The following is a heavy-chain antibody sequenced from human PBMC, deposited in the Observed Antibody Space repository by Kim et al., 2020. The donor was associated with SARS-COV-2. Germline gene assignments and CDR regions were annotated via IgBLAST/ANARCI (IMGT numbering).Heavy chain of an antibody. CDR3: AIVLTYFGY. J-gene: IGHJ4*02. CDR2: GST. V-gene: IGHV3-23*01. Sequence: GSTYYADSVKGQVTISRDNANNTLYLEMNSQGAEDTAVYYCAIVLTYFGYWGQGTLVTVSS.